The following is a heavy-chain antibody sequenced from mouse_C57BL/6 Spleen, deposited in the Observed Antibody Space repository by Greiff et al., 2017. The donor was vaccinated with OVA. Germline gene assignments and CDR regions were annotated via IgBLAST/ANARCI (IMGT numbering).Heavy chain of an antibody. CDR3: SPLDSSGPFDY. CDR2: IYPGDGDT. J-gene: IGHJ2*01. Sequence: QVQLQQSGAELVKPGASVKISCKASGYAFSSYWMNWVKQRPGKGLEWIGQIYPGDGDTTYNGKFKGKATLAADKSSSTAYMQLSSLTSEDSAVDFCSPLDSSGPFDYWGQGTTLTVSS. CDR1: GYAFSSYW. D-gene: IGHD3-2*02. V-gene: IGHV1-80*01.